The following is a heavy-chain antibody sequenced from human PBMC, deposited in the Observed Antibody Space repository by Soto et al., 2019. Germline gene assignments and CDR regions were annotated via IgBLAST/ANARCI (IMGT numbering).Heavy chain of an antibody. D-gene: IGHD6-13*01. Sequence: QVQLVQSGAEVKKPGASVKVSCNASGYTFTSYDINWVRQATGQGLEWMGWMNPNSGNTGYAQKFQGRVTMTRNTSMSTAYMELSSLRSEDTAVYYCARERSAAGTGWFDPWGQGTLVTVSS. CDR3: ARERSAAGTGWFDP. J-gene: IGHJ5*02. CDR1: GYTFTSYD. V-gene: IGHV1-8*01. CDR2: MNPNSGNT.